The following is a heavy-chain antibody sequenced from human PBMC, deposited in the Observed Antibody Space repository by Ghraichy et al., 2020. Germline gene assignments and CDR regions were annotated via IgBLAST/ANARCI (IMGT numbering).Heavy chain of an antibody. V-gene: IGHV3-11*06. J-gene: IGHJ3*02. Sequence: LSLTCAASGFSFSDYYMTWIRQAPGKGLEWVSYISGSSGYTNYADSVKGRFTISRDNAKNSLYLQMNSLRAEDAAVYYCATITRGIWGQGTMVTVSS. CDR1: GFSFSDYY. CDR3: ATITRGI. D-gene: IGHD3-10*01. CDR2: ISGSSGYT.